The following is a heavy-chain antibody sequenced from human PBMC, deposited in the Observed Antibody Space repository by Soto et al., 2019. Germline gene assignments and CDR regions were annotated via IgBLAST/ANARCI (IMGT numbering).Heavy chain of an antibody. CDR3: AKSPSGIVVVPAAMPVYFDY. Sequence: QVQLVESGGGVVQPGRSLRLSCAASGFTFSSYGMHWVRQAPGKGLEWVAVISYDGSNKYYADSVKGRFTISRDNSKNTLYLQMNSLRAEDTAVYYCAKSPSGIVVVPAAMPVYFDYWGQGTLVTVSS. CDR1: GFTFSSYG. CDR2: ISYDGSNK. J-gene: IGHJ4*02. D-gene: IGHD2-2*01. V-gene: IGHV3-30*18.